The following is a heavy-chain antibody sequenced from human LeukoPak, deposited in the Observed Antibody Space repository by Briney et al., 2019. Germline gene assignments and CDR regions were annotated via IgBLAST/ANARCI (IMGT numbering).Heavy chain of an antibody. D-gene: IGHD3-10*01. CDR1: GGSISTYY. J-gene: IGHJ4*02. CDR2: IYYTGST. Sequence: PSETLSLTCTVSGGSISTYYWSWIRQPPGKGLEWIGYIYYTGSTSYNPSLKSRVTMSLDASKNQFSLELNSVTPADTAVYYCARDRGGGFDYWGQGTLVTVSS. V-gene: IGHV4-59*01. CDR3: ARDRGGGFDY.